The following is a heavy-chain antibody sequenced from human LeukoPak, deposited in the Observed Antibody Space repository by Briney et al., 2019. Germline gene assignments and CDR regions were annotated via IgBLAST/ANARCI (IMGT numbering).Heavy chain of an antibody. D-gene: IGHD3-3*01. CDR3: ARLRYDFWSGYYYNWFDP. J-gene: IGHJ5*02. CDR2: IYYSGST. CDR1: GGSISSGGYY. V-gene: IGHV4-31*03. Sequence: SETLSLTCTVSGGSISSGGYYWSWIRQHPGKGLEWIGYIYYSGSTYYNPSLKSRVTISVDTSKNQFSLKLSSVTAADTAVYYCARLRYDFWSGYYYNWFDPWGQGTLVTVSS.